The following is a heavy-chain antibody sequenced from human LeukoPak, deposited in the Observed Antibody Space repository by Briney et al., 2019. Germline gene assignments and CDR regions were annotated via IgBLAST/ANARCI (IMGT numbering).Heavy chain of an antibody. CDR2: IWYDGSNK. CDR3: AKDLGWLQLLDGLFDY. CDR1: GFTFSSYG. Sequence: GRSLRLSCAASGFTFSSYGMHWVRQAPGKGLEWVAVIWYDGSNKYYADSVKGRFTISRDNSKNTLYLQMNSLRAEDTAVYYCAKDLGWLQLLDGLFDYWGQGTLVTVSS. D-gene: IGHD5-24*01. V-gene: IGHV3-33*06. J-gene: IGHJ4*02.